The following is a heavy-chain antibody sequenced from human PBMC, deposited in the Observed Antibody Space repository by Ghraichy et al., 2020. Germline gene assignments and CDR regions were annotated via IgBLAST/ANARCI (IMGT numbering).Heavy chain of an antibody. Sequence: ASVKVSCKTSGYTHTRYGISWVRQAPGQGLEWMGWISVHNVNAHSAQKLQGRVTMTTDKSTSTAYMELRSLRSDDTAVYYCASTDFDYWGQGTLVTVSS. V-gene: IGHV1-18*01. CDR1: GYTHTRYG. CDR3: ASTDFDY. CDR2: ISVHNVNA. J-gene: IGHJ4*02. D-gene: IGHD4-17*01.